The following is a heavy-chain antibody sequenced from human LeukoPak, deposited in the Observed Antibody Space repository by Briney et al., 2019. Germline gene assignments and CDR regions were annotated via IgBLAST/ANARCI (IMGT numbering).Heavy chain of an antibody. CDR3: ARGGLRFFDY. CDR1: GGSISSGGYY. V-gene: IGHV4-31*03. Sequence: SETLSLTCTVSGGSISSGGYYWSWIRQHPGKGLEWIGYIYYSGSAYCNPSLKSRLTISIDTSKNQFSLRLSSVTAADTAVYYCARGGLRFFDYWGQGTLVTVSS. CDR2: IYYSGSA. D-gene: IGHD4-17*01. J-gene: IGHJ4*02.